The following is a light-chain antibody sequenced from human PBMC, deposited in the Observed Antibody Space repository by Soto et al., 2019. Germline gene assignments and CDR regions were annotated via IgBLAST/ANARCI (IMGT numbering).Light chain of an antibody. J-gene: IGLJ1*01. CDR3: SSYTTSNTRQIV. Sequence: QSVLTQPASVSGSPGQSITISCTGTSSDVGGYNYVSWYQHHPGKAPKLMIYDVSNRPSGDSNRFSGSKSGNTASLTISGLQPEDEADYYCSSYTTSNTRQIVFGTGTVVTVL. CDR2: DVS. CDR1: SSDVGGYNY. V-gene: IGLV2-14*03.